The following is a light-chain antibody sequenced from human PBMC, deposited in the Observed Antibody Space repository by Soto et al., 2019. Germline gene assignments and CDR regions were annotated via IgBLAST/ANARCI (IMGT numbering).Light chain of an antibody. J-gene: IGKJ5*01. CDR3: MQGVQMPPIT. Sequence: DVVMTQSPLSLPVTLGQSASISCKSSQSLVDSDGNTYLIWFQQRPGQSPRRLIYSVSNRDSGVPDRFSGSGSGTDFTLKISRVEAEDVGLYYCMQGVQMPPITFGQGTRLEIK. V-gene: IGKV2-30*01. CDR1: QSLVDSDGNTY. CDR2: SVS.